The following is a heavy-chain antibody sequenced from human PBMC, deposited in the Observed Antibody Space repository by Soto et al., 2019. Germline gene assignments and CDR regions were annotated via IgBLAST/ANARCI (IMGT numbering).Heavy chain of an antibody. CDR2: ISGSGGST. Sequence: EVQLLESGGGLVQPGGSLRLSCAASGFTFSSYAMSWVRQAPGKGLEWVSAISGSGGSTYYADSVKGRFTISRDNSKNTLYLQMNGLRAEDTAVYYCAKSYGDYGVVFDYWGQGTLVTVSS. J-gene: IGHJ4*02. V-gene: IGHV3-23*01. D-gene: IGHD4-17*01. CDR1: GFTFSSYA. CDR3: AKSYGDYGVVFDY.